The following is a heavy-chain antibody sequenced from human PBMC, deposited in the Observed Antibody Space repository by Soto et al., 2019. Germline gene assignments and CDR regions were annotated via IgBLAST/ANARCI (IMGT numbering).Heavy chain of an antibody. CDR2: YDPAKYET. Sequence: ASVKVSCKVSGYTLRGLSLHWVRQAPGKGLEWLAGYDPAKYETLYAQTVKGRITVTEDTSPVTAYMELRRLTFDDSAVYYCATGDHRSSEVTGIAFAFWGQGTRVTVSS. J-gene: IGHJ5*01. CDR3: ATGDHRSSEVTGIAFAF. D-gene: IGHD2-21*02. V-gene: IGHV1-24*01. CDR1: GYTLRGLS.